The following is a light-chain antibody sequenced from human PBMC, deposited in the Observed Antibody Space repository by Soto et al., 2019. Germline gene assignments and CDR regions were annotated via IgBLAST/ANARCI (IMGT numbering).Light chain of an antibody. CDR3: QQNFNFPLT. J-gene: IGKJ4*01. Sequence: DIQLTQSPSSLSASLGDRVTITCRASQTIGAYLNWYQQKPDQAPRLLIHCGATLQRGVPSRFSGSGSRTEFTLTITDLQPEDFASYYCQQNFNFPLTFGGGTRVEIK. CDR2: CGA. V-gene: IGKV1-39*01. CDR1: QTIGAY.